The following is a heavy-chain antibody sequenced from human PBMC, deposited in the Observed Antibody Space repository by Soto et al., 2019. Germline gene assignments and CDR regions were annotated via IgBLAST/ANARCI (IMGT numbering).Heavy chain of an antibody. CDR2: ITSDGSKT. V-gene: IGHV3-48*03. CDR3: AREDGVVGSSSAFDH. D-gene: IGHD1-26*01. Sequence: VQLIVSGGGLVQPGGSLRLSCVASGFTFRNYAMNWVRQAPGKGLEWISDITSDGSKTHYADSVKGRFTISRDNAKNSLYLQMNRLRAEDTAIYYCAREDGVVGSSSAFDHWGLGTLVTVSS. CDR1: GFTFRNYA. J-gene: IGHJ4*02.